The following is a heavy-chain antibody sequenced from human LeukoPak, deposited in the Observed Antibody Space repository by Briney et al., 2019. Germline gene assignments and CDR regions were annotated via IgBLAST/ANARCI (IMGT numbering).Heavy chain of an antibody. V-gene: IGHV3-23*01. CDR2: ISGSGGST. D-gene: IGHD1-1*01. CDR3: ARSRVLNDAFDI. CDR1: GFTFSSYA. J-gene: IGHJ3*02. Sequence: GGSLRLSCAASGFTFSSYAMSWVRQAPGKGLEWVSAISGSGGSTYYADSVKGRFTISRDNSKNTLYLQMNSLRAEDTAVYYCARSRVLNDAFDIWGQGTMVTVSS.